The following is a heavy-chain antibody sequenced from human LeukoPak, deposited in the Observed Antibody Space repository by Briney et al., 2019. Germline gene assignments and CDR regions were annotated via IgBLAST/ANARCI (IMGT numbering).Heavy chain of an antibody. CDR3: AREEGYGDYDY. J-gene: IGHJ4*02. CDR2: IYYSGST. CDR1: GGSISRYY. V-gene: IGHV4-59*12. Sequence: SETLSLTCTVSGGSISRYYWSWIRQPPGKGLEWIGYIYYSGSTNYNPSLKSRVTISVDTSKNQFSLKLSSVTAADTAVYYCAREEGYGDYDYWGQGTLVTVSS. D-gene: IGHD4-17*01.